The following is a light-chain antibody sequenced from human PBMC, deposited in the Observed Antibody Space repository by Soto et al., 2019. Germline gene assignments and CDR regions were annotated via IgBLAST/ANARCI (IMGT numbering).Light chain of an antibody. Sequence: DIQMTQSPSSLSASVGDRVTITCRASQGISNYLVWYQQKPGKVPKLLIYAASTLQSRVPSRFSGSGSGTDFTLTISSLQPEDVATYYCQKYNSAPHTVRGGTKLEIK. CDR1: QGISNY. J-gene: IGKJ4*01. V-gene: IGKV1-27*01. CDR3: QKYNSAPHT. CDR2: AAS.